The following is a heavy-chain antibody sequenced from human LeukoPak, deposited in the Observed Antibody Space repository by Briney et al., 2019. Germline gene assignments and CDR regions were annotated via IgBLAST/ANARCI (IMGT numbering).Heavy chain of an antibody. CDR2: VSGSGGST. J-gene: IGHJ4*02. CDR1: GFTLSSYA. D-gene: IGHD3-10*01. V-gene: IGHV3-23*01. Sequence: RGSLRLSCAASGFTLSSYAMSWVRQAPGKGLEWVSAVSGSGGSTYYADSVKGRFTISRDNSKNTLYLQMNSLRAEDTAVYYCAKEIMESAMVLPFDCWGQGTLVTVSS. CDR3: AKEIMESAMVLPFDC.